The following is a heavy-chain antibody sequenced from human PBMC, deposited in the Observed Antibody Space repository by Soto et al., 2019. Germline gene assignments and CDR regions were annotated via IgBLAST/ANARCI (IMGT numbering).Heavy chain of an antibody. J-gene: IGHJ5*02. Sequence: PGGSLRLSCAGSGFTFSSYGMHWVRQAPGKGLEWVAVISYDGSNKYYADSVKGRFTISRDNSKNTLYLQMNSLRAEDTAVYYCAKDRPPYSYYDSSGFNWFDPWGQGTLVTVSS. CDR2: ISYDGSNK. CDR1: GFTFSSYG. V-gene: IGHV3-30*18. D-gene: IGHD3-22*01. CDR3: AKDRPPYSYYDSSGFNWFDP.